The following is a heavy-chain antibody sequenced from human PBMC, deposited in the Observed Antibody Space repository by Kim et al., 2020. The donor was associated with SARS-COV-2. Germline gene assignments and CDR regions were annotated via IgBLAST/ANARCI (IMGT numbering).Heavy chain of an antibody. V-gene: IGHV3-23*01. Sequence: GGSLRLSCAASGFTFSSYAMSWVRQAPGKGLEWVSAISGSGGSTYYADSVKGRFTISRDNSKNTLYLQMNSLRAEDTAVYYCAKDTSYYYYYGMDVWGQGTTVTVSS. CDR1: GFTFSSYA. J-gene: IGHJ6*02. CDR3: AKDTSYYYYYGMDV. CDR2: ISGSGGST.